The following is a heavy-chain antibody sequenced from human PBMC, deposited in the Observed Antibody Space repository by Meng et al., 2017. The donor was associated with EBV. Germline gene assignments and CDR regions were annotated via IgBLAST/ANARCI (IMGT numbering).Heavy chain of an antibody. J-gene: IGHJ4*02. D-gene: IGHD3-22*01. CDR3: AREGVGYYDSSGLSSYFDY. V-gene: IGHV7-4-1*02. CDR1: GSTLTSYA. Sequence: VQLLQTWSELKKPAAAVNVSCKASGSTLTSYAMNWVRQAPGQGLELLGWINTNTGNPTYAQGFTGRFVFSLDTSVSTAYLQISSLKAEDTAVYYCAREGVGYYDSSGLSSYFDYWGQGTLVTVSS. CDR2: INTNTGNP.